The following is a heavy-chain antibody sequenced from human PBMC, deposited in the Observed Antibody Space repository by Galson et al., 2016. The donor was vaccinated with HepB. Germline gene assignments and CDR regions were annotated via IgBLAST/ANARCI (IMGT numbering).Heavy chain of an antibody. CDR3: ARLGGTLTGYDNFGNLRGYFDL. J-gene: IGHJ2*01. CDR1: GYTFFNYY. Sequence: SVKVSCKASGYTFFNYYIHWVRQAPGQGLEWMAMINPSSGSTIYAREFQGKISVTRDTASVPSDTSTGTVHLFLSSLRHEDTAVYYCARLGGTLTGYDNFGNLRGYFDLWGRG. D-gene: IGHD3-9*01. V-gene: IGHV1-46*01. CDR2: INPSSGST.